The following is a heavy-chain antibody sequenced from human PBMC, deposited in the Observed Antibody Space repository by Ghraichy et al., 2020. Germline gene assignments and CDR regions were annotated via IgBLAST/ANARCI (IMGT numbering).Heavy chain of an antibody. CDR3: AREYCSSTSCYGAFDY. J-gene: IGHJ4*02. Sequence: SQTLSLTCTVSGGSISSGDYYWSWIRQPPGKGLEWIGYIYYSGSTYYNPSLKSRVTISVDTSKNQFSLKLSSVTAADTAVYYCAREYCSSTSCYGAFDYWGQGTLVTVSS. CDR1: GGSISSGDYY. CDR2: IYYSGST. V-gene: IGHV4-30-4*01. D-gene: IGHD2-2*01.